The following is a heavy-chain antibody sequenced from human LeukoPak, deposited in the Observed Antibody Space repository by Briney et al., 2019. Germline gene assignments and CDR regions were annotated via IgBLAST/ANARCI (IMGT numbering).Heavy chain of an antibody. Sequence: PGGSLRLSCAASGFTFRTSGMHWVRQAPGKDLEWVAFISYDGSDKWYADSVRGRFTISRDNSKNTLYLQMNSLRAEDTAVYYCAKDDIVVVPAANSKGGYWGQGTLVTVSS. CDR2: ISYDGSDK. D-gene: IGHD2-2*01. CDR1: GFTFRTSG. CDR3: AKDDIVVVPAANSKGGY. J-gene: IGHJ4*02. V-gene: IGHV3-30*02.